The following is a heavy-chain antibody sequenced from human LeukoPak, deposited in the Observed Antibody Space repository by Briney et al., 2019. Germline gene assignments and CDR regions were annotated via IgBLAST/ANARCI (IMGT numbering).Heavy chain of an antibody. CDR2: ISPSGNYI. D-gene: IGHD2-2*01. J-gene: IGHJ4*02. Sequence: NPGGSLRLSCAASGCTFSSHSMNWVRQAPGKGLEWVSSISPSGNYIYYADSVEGRFTISRDNAKNSLYLQMNSLRAEDTAVYYCARDLSSSTSCYSYWGQGTLVTVSS. V-gene: IGHV3-21*01. CDR3: ARDLSSSTSCYSY. CDR1: GCTFSSHS.